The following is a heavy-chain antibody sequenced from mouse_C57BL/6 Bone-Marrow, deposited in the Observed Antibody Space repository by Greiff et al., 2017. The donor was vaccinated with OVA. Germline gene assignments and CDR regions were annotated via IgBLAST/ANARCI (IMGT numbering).Heavy chain of an antibody. J-gene: IGHJ4*01. CDR3: ARGTSIYYGNYVGRYYYAMDY. D-gene: IGHD2-1*01. V-gene: IGHV1-52*01. CDR1: GYTFTSYW. CDR2: IDPSDSET. Sequence: QVQLQQPGAELVRPGSSVKLSCKASGYTFTSYWMHWVKQRPIQGLEWIGNIDPSDSETHYNQKFKDKATLTVDKSSSTAYMQLSSLTSEDSAVYYCARGTSIYYGNYVGRYYYAMDYWGQGTSVTVSS.